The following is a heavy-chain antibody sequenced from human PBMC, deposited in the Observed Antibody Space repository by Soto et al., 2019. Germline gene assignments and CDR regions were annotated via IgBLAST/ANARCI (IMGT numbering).Heavy chain of an antibody. CDR2: MLYSGST. CDR1: GGSISRYY. V-gene: IGHV4-59*08. Sequence: QVQLQESSPGLVKPSESLSLTCTVTGGSISRYYWNWIRQPPGKGLEWIGSMLYSGSTNSNPSLNSRVTISVDTSRNPFSLRLVSVIAADPALYFCARRVRADEVFTADNWLDPWGQGTLVTVSS. CDR3: ARRVRADEVFTADNWLDP. J-gene: IGHJ5*02.